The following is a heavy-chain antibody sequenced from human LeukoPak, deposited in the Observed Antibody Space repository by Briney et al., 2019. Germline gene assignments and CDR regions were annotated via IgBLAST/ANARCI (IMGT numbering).Heavy chain of an antibody. J-gene: IGHJ6*02. D-gene: IGHD2-8*02. Sequence: GGSLRLSCAVSGFSLSDYWMHWVRQAPGKGLVWVSRIGPDGSGTTYADSVEGRFTISRDKSKNTVNLQMNSLRDEDAAVYYCTRVQAGRSGLMDVWGRGTTVTVSS. V-gene: IGHV3-74*03. CDR3: TRVQAGRSGLMDV. CDR2: IGPDGSGT. CDR1: GFSLSDYW.